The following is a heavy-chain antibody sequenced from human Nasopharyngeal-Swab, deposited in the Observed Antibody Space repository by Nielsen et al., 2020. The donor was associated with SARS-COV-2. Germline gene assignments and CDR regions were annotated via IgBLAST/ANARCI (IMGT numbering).Heavy chain of an antibody. V-gene: IGHV3-33*06. D-gene: IGHD2-15*01. Sequence: GGSLRLSCAASGFTFSSYGMHWVRQAPGKGLEWVAVIWYDGSNKYYADSVKGRFTISRDNSKNTLYLQMNSLRAEDTAVYYCAKTIGYCSGGSCYLDYWGQGTLVTVSS. CDR3: AKTIGYCSGGSCYLDY. CDR2: IWYDGSNK. CDR1: GFTFSSYG. J-gene: IGHJ4*02.